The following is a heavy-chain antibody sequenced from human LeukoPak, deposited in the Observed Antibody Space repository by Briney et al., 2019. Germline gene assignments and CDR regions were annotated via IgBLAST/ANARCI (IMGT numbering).Heavy chain of an antibody. CDR3: ARLFRGVGY. J-gene: IGHJ4*02. CDR1: GGSISGSDYY. CDR2: IYYSGTT. D-gene: IGHD3-16*01. Sequence: SETLSLTCTVSGGSISGSDYYWGWIRQPPGKGLEWIGSIYYSGTTYYNSSLKSRVTISVDTSRNQFSLKLSSVTAADTALYYCARLFRGVGYWGQGTLVTVSS. V-gene: IGHV4-39*01.